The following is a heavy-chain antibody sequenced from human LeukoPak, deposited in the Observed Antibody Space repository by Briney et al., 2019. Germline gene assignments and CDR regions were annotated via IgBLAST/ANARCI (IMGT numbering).Heavy chain of an antibody. D-gene: IGHD5-12*01. CDR3: AKESYGYDQGRDYGMDV. V-gene: IGHV3-30*18. J-gene: IGHJ6*02. Sequence: PGGSLRLSCAASGFTFSSYGMHWVRQAPGKGLEWVAVISYDGSNKYYADSVKGRFTISRDNSKNTLYLQMNGLRAEDTAVYYCAKESYGYDQGRDYGMDVWGQGTTVTVSS. CDR2: ISYDGSNK. CDR1: GFTFSSYG.